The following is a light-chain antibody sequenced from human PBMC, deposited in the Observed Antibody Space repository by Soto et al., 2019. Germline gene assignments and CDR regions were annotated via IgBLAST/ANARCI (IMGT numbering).Light chain of an antibody. Sequence: ETVVTQSPVTLSVSPGEGDTLSCRTSQSVGYNLAWYQQKPGQAPRPHIYGASTRITGIPARFSGSGSGTEFTITITSLQSDDFAVYDCQQYGKWPEYSFGQGTKLQIK. CDR2: GAS. CDR3: QQYGKWPEYS. CDR1: QSVGYN. V-gene: IGKV3-15*01. J-gene: IGKJ2*03.